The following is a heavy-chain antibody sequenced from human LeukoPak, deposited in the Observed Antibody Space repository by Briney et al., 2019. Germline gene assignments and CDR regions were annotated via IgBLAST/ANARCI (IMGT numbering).Heavy chain of an antibody. CDR3: ARLSGWLTIYHFDY. V-gene: IGHV4-59*01. D-gene: IGHD3-10*01. CDR2: IYFSGTT. Sequence: SETLSLTCTASGGSTTTYYWSWVRQSPERGLEWIGYIYFSGTTNYSPSLKSRVTISIDTSKNQFFLKLNSVTAADTAVYYCARLSGWLTIYHFDYWGQGTLVTVSS. CDR1: GGSTTTYY. J-gene: IGHJ4*02.